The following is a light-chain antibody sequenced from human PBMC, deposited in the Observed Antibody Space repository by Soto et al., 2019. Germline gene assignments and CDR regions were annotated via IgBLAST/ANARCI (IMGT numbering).Light chain of an antibody. Sequence: DIQMTQSPSTLSASVGDRVTITCRASQSISSWLAWYQQKPGKAPKLLIYDASSLERGVPSRFSGSGSGTEFTLTISSMQPDDFATYYCQQYYSYPPWTFGQGTKVDIK. CDR1: QSISSW. CDR3: QQYYSYPPWT. CDR2: DAS. J-gene: IGKJ1*01. V-gene: IGKV1-5*01.